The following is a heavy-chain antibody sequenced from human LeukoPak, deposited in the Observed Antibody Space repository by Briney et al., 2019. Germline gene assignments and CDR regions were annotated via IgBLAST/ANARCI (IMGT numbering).Heavy chain of an antibody. D-gene: IGHD6-19*01. CDR2: INHSGST. CDR1: GGSFSGYY. V-gene: IGHV4-34*01. Sequence: SSETLSLTCAVYGGSFSGYYWSWIRQPPGKGLEWIGEINHSGSTNYNPSLKSRVTISVDTSKNQFSLKLSSVTAADTAVYYCASSVQWLSFDYWGQGTLVTVSS. CDR3: ASSVQWLSFDY. J-gene: IGHJ4*02.